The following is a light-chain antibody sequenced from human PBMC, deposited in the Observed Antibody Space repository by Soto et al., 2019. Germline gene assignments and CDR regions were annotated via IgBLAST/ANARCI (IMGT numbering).Light chain of an antibody. Sequence: EIVLIQSPATLSLSPGERATLSCRASQSVGSNYLAWYQQKPGQAPRLLIYGASSRATGIPDRFSGSGSGTDFTLTISRLEPEDFAVYYCQQYGSSPWTFGQGTKVDIK. V-gene: IGKV3-20*01. CDR1: QSVGSNY. J-gene: IGKJ1*01. CDR2: GAS. CDR3: QQYGSSPWT.